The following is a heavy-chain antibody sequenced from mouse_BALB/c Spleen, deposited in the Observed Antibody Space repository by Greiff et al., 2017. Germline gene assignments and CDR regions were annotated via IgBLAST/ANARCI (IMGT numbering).Heavy chain of an antibody. CDR3: NAAYYGNSVAY. V-gene: IGHV14-4*02. D-gene: IGHD2-10*01. J-gene: IGHJ3*01. Sequence: VQLQQSGAELVRSGASVKLSCTASGFNIKDYYMHWVKQRPEQGLEWIGWIDPENGDTEYAPKFQGKATMTADTSSNTAYLQLSSLTSEDTAVYYCNAAYYGNSVAYWGQGTLVTVSA. CDR1: GFNIKDYY. CDR2: IDPENGDT.